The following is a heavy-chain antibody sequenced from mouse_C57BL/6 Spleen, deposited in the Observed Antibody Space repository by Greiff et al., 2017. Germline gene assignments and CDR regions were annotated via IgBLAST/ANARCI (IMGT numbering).Heavy chain of an antibody. CDR1: GYTFTDYE. J-gene: IGHJ2*01. V-gene: IGHV1-15*01. D-gene: IGHD2-1*01. CDR2: LDPETGVT. CDR3: TRKRSYYGNYADFDC. Sequence: VQLQQSGAELVRPGASVTLSCKASGYTFTDYEMHWVKQTPVHGLAWIGALDPETGVTAYNQKFKGNAILTADKSSSTAYMELRSLTSEDSAVYYGTRKRSYYGNYADFDCRGEGTTLAVST.